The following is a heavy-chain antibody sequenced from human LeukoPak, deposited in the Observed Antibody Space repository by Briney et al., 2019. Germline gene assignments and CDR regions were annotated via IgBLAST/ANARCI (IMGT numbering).Heavy chain of an antibody. J-gene: IGHJ3*02. CDR2: ISVHNNNT. V-gene: IGHV1-18*01. D-gene: IGHD3-10*01. CDR3: AKSNGYGLIDI. CDR1: GYTFTNYG. Sequence: ASVKVSCKASGYTFTNYGLSWVRQAPGQGLEWMGWISVHNNNTNYAQRVQGRVSMTADTSTSTAYMELRSLRSDDTAVYYCAKSNGYGLIDIWGQGTMVTVSS.